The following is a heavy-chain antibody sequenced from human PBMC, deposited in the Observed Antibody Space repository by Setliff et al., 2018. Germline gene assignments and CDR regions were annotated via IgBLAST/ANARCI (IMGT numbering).Heavy chain of an antibody. Sequence: SETLSLTCSVSGGSLSSYYWSWIRQAPGKGLEFIGYISDSGSTNSNPSLKSRVSISLAAPNNEFFLSLTSVTAADTATYYCARAPTSANYLGGYYYMDVWGKGTTVTVSS. CDR2: ISDSGST. J-gene: IGHJ6*03. D-gene: IGHD7-27*01. CDR3: ARAPTSANYLGGYYYMDV. CDR1: GGSLSSYY. V-gene: IGHV4-59*01.